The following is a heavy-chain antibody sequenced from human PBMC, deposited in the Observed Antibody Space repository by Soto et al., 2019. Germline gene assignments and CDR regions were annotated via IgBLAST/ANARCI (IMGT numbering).Heavy chain of an antibody. CDR3: ARREVLRFLEWSRMGGTDV. D-gene: IGHD3-3*01. V-gene: IGHV3-21*01. CDR1: GFTFSSYS. Sequence: PGGSLRLSCAASGFTFSSYSMNWVRQAPGKGLEWVSSISSSSSYIYYADSVKGRFTISRDNAKNSLYLQMNSLRAEDTAVYYCARREVLRFLEWSRMGGTDVWGQGTTVTVSS. J-gene: IGHJ6*02. CDR2: ISSSSSYI.